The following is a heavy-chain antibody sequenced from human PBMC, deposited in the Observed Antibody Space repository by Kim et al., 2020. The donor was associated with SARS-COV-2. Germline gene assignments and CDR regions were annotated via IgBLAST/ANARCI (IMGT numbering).Heavy chain of an antibody. CDR3: ASFGNGLWGF. CDR1: GFTFSTYS. V-gene: IGHV3-74*01. Sequence: GGSLRLSCAASGFTFSTYSMHWVRQIPGRGLMWVARINPDGSSTTYAESVKGRFTISRDNDKNSLYLQMKSLRADDTAVYFCASFGNGLWGFWGRGTLVTVSS. D-gene: IGHD3-16*01. CDR2: INPDGSST. J-gene: IGHJ4*02.